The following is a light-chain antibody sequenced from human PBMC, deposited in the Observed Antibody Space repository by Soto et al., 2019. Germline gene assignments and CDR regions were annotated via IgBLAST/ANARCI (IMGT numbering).Light chain of an antibody. CDR2: DDT. Sequence: QSVLTQSPSASAAPGQKVSISCSGISSNIGSDFVSWYHQVPGTAPKVLIYDDTERPSGIPDRFSASKAGTSATLDITGLQTDDEGDYYCATWDNGLSAWVFGGGTKLSVL. J-gene: IGLJ3*02. CDR3: ATWDNGLSAWV. V-gene: IGLV1-51*01. CDR1: SSNIGSDF.